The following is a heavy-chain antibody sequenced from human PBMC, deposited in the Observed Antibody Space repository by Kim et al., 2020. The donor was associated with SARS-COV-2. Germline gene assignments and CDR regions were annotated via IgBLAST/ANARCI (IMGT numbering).Heavy chain of an antibody. V-gene: IGHV3-48*03. J-gene: IGHJ1*01. CDR3: ARGLGPRYPYHDLAEEYFQH. CDR2: ISSSGSTI. D-gene: IGHD1-20*01. CDR1: GFTFSSYE. Sequence: GGSLRLSCAASGFTFSSYEMNWVRQAPGKGLEWVSYISSSGSTIYYADSVKGRFTISRDNAKNSLYLQMNSLRAEDTAVYYCARGLGPRYPYHDLAEEYFQHWGQGTLVTVSS.